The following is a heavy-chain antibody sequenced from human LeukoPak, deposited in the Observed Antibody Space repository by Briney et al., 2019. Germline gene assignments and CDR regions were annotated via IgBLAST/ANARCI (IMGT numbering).Heavy chain of an antibody. Sequence: SETLSLTCTVSGASVSGSPYYWGWIRQPPGKGLEWIGSIYHSGSTYYNPSLKSRVTISVDTSKNQFSLKLSSVTAADTAVYYCARGVEMATIPTTFDYWGQGTLVTVSS. CDR2: IYHSGST. V-gene: IGHV4-39*07. CDR3: ARGVEMATIPTTFDY. CDR1: GASVSGSPYY. J-gene: IGHJ4*02. D-gene: IGHD5-24*01.